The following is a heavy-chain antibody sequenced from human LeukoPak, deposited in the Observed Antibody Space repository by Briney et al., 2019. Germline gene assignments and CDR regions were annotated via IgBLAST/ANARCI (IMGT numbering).Heavy chain of an antibody. D-gene: IGHD3-22*01. CDR1: GFTFSSYS. J-gene: IGHJ1*01. Sequence: GGSLRLSCEASGFTFSSYSMNWVRQAPGKGLEWVSSISSSGSYIYYADSVKGRFTISRDNAKNSLYLQMNSLRAEDTAVYYCARDMFVGGSSGFAEYFQHWGQGTLVTVSS. V-gene: IGHV3-21*01. CDR3: ARDMFVGGSSGFAEYFQH. CDR2: ISSSGSYI.